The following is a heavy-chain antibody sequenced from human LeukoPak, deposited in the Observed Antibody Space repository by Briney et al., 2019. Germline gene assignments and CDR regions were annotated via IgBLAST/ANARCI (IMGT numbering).Heavy chain of an antibody. V-gene: IGHV1-46*01. CDR2: INPSGGST. CDR3: ARVSVGRIGYGDYGTGDY. J-gene: IGHJ4*02. D-gene: IGHD4-17*01. CDR1: GYTFTSYY. Sequence: ASVKVSCKASGYTFTSYYMHWVRQAPGQGLEWMGIINPSGGSTSYAQKFQGRVTMTRDTSTSTVYMELSSLRSEDTAVYYCARVSVGRIGYGDYGTGDYWGQGTLVTVSS.